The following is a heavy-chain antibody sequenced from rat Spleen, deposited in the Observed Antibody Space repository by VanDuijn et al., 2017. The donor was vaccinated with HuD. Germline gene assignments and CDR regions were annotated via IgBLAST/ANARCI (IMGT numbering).Heavy chain of an antibody. J-gene: IGHJ2*01. D-gene: IGHD1-9*01. CDR3: ARRHYGYTDYFDY. V-gene: IGHV5-29*01. CDR1: GFTFSDYG. CDR2: ISYGDSSGHSST. Sequence: EVQLVESDGGLVQPGRSMKLSCAASGFTFSDYGMAWVRQAPTKGLEWVATISYGDSSGHSSTYYRNSVTGRFTISRDNAKSTLYLQMDILRSEDTATYYCARRHYGYTDYFDYWGQGVMVTVSS.